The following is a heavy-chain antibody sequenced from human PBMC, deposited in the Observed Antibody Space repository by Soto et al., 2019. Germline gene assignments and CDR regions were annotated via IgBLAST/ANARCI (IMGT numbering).Heavy chain of an antibody. CDR2: ISSTSDTI. CDR1: GITFSTYK. D-gene: IGHD3-10*01. V-gene: IGHV3-48*01. J-gene: IGHJ4*02. CDR3: PAGKAPGDGY. Sequence: EVQLVESGGGLVQPGGSLRLSCVASGITFSTYKMNWVRQAPGKGLEWVSYISSTSDTIYYADSVKGRFTISRDNAKNSLYLQMNSLRVEDTAVYYGPAGKAPGDGYWGQGTLVTVSS.